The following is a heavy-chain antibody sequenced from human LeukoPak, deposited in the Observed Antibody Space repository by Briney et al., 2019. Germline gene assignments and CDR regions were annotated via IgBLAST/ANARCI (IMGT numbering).Heavy chain of an antibody. V-gene: IGHV3-23*01. CDR2: ISGSGGST. CDR1: GFTFSSYA. CDR3: ADSGRITMVRGAPSGFDY. Sequence: GGSLRLSCAASGFTFSSYAMSWVRQAPGKGLKWVSAISGSGGSTYYADSVKGRFTISRDNSKNTLYLQMNSLRAEDTAVYYCADSGRITMVRGAPSGFDYWGQGTLVTVSS. D-gene: IGHD3-10*01. J-gene: IGHJ4*02.